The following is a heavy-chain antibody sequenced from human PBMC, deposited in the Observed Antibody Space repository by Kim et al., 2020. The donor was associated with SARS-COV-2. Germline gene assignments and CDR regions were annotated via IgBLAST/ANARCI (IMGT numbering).Heavy chain of an antibody. J-gene: IGHJ4*02. D-gene: IGHD4-17*01. Sequence: NPSLKSRVTISVDTSKTPFSLKLSSVTAADTAVYYCARYGQIRRGPLDYWGQGTLVTVSS. V-gene: IGHV4-30-2*04. CDR3: ARYGQIRRGPLDY.